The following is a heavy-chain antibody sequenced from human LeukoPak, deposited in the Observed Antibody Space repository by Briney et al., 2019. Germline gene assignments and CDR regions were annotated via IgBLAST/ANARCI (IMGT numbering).Heavy chain of an antibody. V-gene: IGHV1-2*02. CDR2: INPNSGDT. J-gene: IGHJ3*02. D-gene: IGHD2-2*01. CDR3: VVVRPTTDAFGI. CDR1: GYTFTDYF. Sequence: GASVKVSCKASGYTFTDYFLHWVRQAPGQGLEWIGWINPNSGDTDYAQKFQGRVTMTRDTSVSTAYMELSRLRSDDTAVYYCVVVRPTTDAFGIWGQGTMVTVSS.